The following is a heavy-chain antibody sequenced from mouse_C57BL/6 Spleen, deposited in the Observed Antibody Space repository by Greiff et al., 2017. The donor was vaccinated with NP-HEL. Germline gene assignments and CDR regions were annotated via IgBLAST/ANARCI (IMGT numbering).Heavy chain of an antibody. D-gene: IGHD2-12*01. CDR2: ISNGGGST. J-gene: IGHJ4*01. CDR1: GFTFSDYY. V-gene: IGHV5-12*01. CDR3: ARGYDDAMGY. Sequence: EVQGVESGGGLVQPGGSLKLSCAASGFTFSDYYMYWVRQTPEKRLEWVAYISNGGGSTYYPDTVKGRFTISRDNAKNTLYLQMSRLKSEDTAMYYCARGYDDAMGYWGQGTSVTVSS.